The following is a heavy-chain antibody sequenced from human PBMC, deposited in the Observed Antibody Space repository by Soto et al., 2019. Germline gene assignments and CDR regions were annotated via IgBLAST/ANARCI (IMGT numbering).Heavy chain of an antibody. J-gene: IGHJ6*03. CDR3: ARVDVGSGDYYYLCYYKDV. Sequence: QLQVQESGPGLVKPSETLSLTCTVSGGSISNSRYYWGWIRQPPGKGLEWIGSIYFSGSAYYNPSIKRRVTVSVDTSKNPFSLRLNSVTAADTAVYYCARVDVGSGDYYYLCYYKDVWGKGTTVTVSS. V-gene: IGHV4-39*01. CDR1: GGSISNSRYY. D-gene: IGHD3-10*01. CDR2: IYFSGSA.